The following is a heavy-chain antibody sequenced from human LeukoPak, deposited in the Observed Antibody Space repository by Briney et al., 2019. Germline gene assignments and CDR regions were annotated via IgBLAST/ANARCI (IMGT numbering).Heavy chain of an antibody. CDR3: ARERSPAPITPHDAFDI. CDR1: GFTFSSYS. Sequence: GGSLRLSCAASGFTFSSYSMNWVRQAPGKGLEWVSYISSSSSTIYYADSVKGRFTISRDNSKNTLYMQMNSLRAEDTAVYYCARERSPAPITPHDAFDIWGQGTMVTVSS. D-gene: IGHD4-23*01. V-gene: IGHV3-48*01. J-gene: IGHJ3*02. CDR2: ISSSSSTI.